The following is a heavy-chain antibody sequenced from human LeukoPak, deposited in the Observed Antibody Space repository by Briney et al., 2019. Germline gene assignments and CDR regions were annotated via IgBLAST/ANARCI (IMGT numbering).Heavy chain of an antibody. CDR1: GFTFSSYA. CDR3: AKDYVLWFGVEDAFDI. CDR2: ISGSGGST. Sequence: GGSLRLSCAASGFTFSSYAMSWVRQAPGRGREGVSAISGSGGSTYYADSVKGRFTISRDNSKNTRYLQMNSLRAEDTAVYYCAKDYVLWFGVEDAFDIWGQGTMVTVSS. V-gene: IGHV3-23*01. J-gene: IGHJ3*02. D-gene: IGHD3-10*01.